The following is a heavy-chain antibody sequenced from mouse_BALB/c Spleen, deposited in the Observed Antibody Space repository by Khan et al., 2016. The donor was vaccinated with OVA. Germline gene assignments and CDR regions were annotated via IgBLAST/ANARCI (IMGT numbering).Heavy chain of an antibody. CDR2: IWAGGRT. CDR3: ARFFGNYGWYFDV. J-gene: IGHJ1*01. Sequence: QVQLKESGPAMVAPSQSLSITCTVSGFSLTNYGVHWVRQPPGKGLEWLGLIWAGGRTNYNSALMSRLSISKDNSKSQVFLKMNSLQADDTGIYYCARFFGNYGWYFDVWGAGTTVTVSS. V-gene: IGHV2-9*02. CDR1: GFSLTNYG. D-gene: IGHD2-1*01.